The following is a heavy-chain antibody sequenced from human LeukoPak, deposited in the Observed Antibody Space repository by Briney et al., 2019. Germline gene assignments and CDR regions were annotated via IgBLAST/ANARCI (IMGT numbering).Heavy chain of an antibody. Sequence: PGGSLRLSCAASGFSFSDYSMTWLRQAPGKGLEWLSYISDSGSIIYYADSVKGRFSISRDNAKNALYLQMNSLRAEDTALYYCARQDYAFWWGYTKTVFDIWGRGTMVTVPS. D-gene: IGHD3-3*01. CDR2: ISDSGSII. V-gene: IGHV3-11*04. CDR1: GFSFSDYS. CDR3: ARQDYAFWWGYTKTVFDI. J-gene: IGHJ3*02.